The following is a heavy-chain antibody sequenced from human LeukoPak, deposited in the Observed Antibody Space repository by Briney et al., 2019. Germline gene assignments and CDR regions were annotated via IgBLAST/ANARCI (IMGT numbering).Heavy chain of an antibody. CDR2: INPSGGST. Sequence: ASVKVSCKASGYTFTSYYMHWVRQAPGQGLEWMGIINPSGGSTSYAQKFQGRVTMTRDTSTSTVYMELSSLRSEDTAVYYCARDERERRYYYDSSGYVPLDYWGQGTLVTVSS. J-gene: IGHJ4*02. CDR3: ARDERERRYYYDSSGYVPLDY. V-gene: IGHV1-46*01. D-gene: IGHD3-22*01. CDR1: GYTFTSYY.